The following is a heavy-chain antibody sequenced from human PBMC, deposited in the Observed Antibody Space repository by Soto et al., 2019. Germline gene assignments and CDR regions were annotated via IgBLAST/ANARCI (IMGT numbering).Heavy chain of an antibody. CDR1: GFTFSSYA. Sequence: QVQLVESGGGVVQPGRSLRLSCAAPGFTFSSYAMHWVRQAPGKGLEWVAVISYDGSNKYYADSVKGRFTVSRDNSKNSLYLQMNSLRAEDTAVYYCAREYSGYDWGMDFWGEGTTDTVS. CDR3: AREYSGYDWGMDF. V-gene: IGHV3-30-3*01. CDR2: ISYDGSNK. D-gene: IGHD5-12*01. J-gene: IGHJ6*02.